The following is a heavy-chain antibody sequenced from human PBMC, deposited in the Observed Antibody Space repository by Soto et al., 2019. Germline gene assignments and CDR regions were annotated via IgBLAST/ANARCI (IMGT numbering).Heavy chain of an antibody. CDR1: GFDVSNTD. Sequence: EVQLVESGGDLVQRGGSLRLSCAASGFDVSNTDMSWVRQAPGKGLEWVSVIYIGGYTNYADSVKGRFIVSRDSPKNTLYLQMDSMRAEDTAVYYCAREAIIVIAAPEYYFDSWGQGTLVTVSS. V-gene: IGHV3-66*01. J-gene: IGHJ4*02. D-gene: IGHD3-22*01. CDR2: IYIGGYT. CDR3: AREAIIVIAAPEYYFDS.